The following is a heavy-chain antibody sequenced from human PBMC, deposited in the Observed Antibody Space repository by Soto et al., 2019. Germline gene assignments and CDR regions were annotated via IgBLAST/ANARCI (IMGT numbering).Heavy chain of an antibody. D-gene: IGHD3-10*01. Sequence: SETLSLTCTVSGGSISSSSYYWGWIRQPPGKGLEWIGSIYYSGSTYYNPSLKSRVTISVDTSKNQFSLKLSSVTAADTAAYYCAGLRSNYYGSGSYYFDYWGPGTLVKVSS. V-gene: IGHV4-39*01. CDR1: GGSISSSSYY. CDR3: AGLRSNYYGSGSYYFDY. J-gene: IGHJ4*02. CDR2: IYYSGST.